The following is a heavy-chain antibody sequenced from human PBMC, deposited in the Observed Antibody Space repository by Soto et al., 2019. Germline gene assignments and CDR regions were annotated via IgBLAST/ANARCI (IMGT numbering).Heavy chain of an antibody. D-gene: IGHD3-10*01. V-gene: IGHV3-30*18. CDR1: GFTFNTYG. J-gene: IGHJ6*02. CDR3: VKGSRLSGPKYYYYGMDV. Sequence: GGSLRLSCAASGFTFNTYGMHWVRQAPGKGLEWVAVMSYDGRNYYYADSVKGRFTISRDNSKSTLYLQMNSLRPEDTGVYYCVKGSRLSGPKYYYYGMDVWGQGTTVTVSS. CDR2: MSYDGRNY.